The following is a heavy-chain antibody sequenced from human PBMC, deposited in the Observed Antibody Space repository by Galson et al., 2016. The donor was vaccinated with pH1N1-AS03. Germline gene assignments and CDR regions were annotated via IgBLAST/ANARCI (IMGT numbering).Heavy chain of an antibody. CDR3: VVLTPGYTSGGGSVDH. V-gene: IGHV4-39*07. CDR2: IYYRGAT. CDR1: GDSISSTPYY. J-gene: IGHJ5*02. Sequence: SETLSLTCTVSGDSISSTPYYWGWIRQPPGKPLEWIGSIYYRGATYYSPSLKSRVTISIDTSNQFSLRLTSVTAADTAVYYCVVLTPGYTSGGGSVDHWGQGTLVAVSS. D-gene: IGHD5-18*01.